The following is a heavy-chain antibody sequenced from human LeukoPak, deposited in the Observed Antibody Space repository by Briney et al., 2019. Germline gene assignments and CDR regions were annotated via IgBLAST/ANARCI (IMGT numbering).Heavy chain of an antibody. CDR2: IYYSGST. V-gene: IGHV4-59*08. CDR1: GGSISSYY. D-gene: IGHD3-16*02. Sequence: PSETLSLTCTVSGGSISSYYWSWIRQPPGKGLEWIGYIYYSGSTNYNPSLKSRVTISVDTSKSQFSLKLSSVTAADTAVYYCASSSQYYDYVWGSYRPYYFDYWGQGTLVTVSS. J-gene: IGHJ4*02. CDR3: ASSSQYYDYVWGSYRPYYFDY.